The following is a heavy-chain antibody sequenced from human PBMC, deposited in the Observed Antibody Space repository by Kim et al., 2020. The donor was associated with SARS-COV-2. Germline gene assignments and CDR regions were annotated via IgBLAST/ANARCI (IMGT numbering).Heavy chain of an antibody. Sequence: AQKFQGRVTMTRDTSTSTVYMELSSLRSEDTAVYYCARDSSSYYYYGMDVWGQGTTVTVSS. J-gene: IGHJ6*02. D-gene: IGHD6-6*01. CDR3: ARDSSSYYYYGMDV. V-gene: IGHV1-46*01.